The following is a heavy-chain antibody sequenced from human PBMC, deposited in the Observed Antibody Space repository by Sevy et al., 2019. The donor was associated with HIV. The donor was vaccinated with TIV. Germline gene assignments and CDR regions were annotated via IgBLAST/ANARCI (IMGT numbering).Heavy chain of an antibody. J-gene: IGHJ6*02. V-gene: IGHV3-33*01. D-gene: IGHD3-16*01. CDR3: ARECLSPGPLIDNYGMDV. Sequence: GGSLRLSCEASGFTFRSYDMHWVRQAPGKGLEWVAIAWFDGTTKYYADSVQGRFTISRDNSKNTIFLQMNSLRTEDTATYFGARECLSPGPLIDNYGMDVWGQGTTVTVSS. CDR1: GFTFRSYD. CDR2: AWFDGTTK.